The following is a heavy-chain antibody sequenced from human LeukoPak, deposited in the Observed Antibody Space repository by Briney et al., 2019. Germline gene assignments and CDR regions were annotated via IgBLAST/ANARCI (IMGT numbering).Heavy chain of an antibody. J-gene: IGHJ6*02. CDR3: AKDRAGERIAVHYYYYGMDV. CDR1: EFTFSSYG. CDR2: VSYDGTNK. D-gene: IGHD6-19*01. Sequence: GGSLRLSCAASEFTFSSYGMHWVRQAPGKGLEWVAIVSYDGTNKYYSDSLKGRFTISRDNSKNSLYLQMNSLRTEDTALYYCAKDRAGERIAVHYYYYGMDVWGQGTTVTVSS. V-gene: IGHV3-30*18.